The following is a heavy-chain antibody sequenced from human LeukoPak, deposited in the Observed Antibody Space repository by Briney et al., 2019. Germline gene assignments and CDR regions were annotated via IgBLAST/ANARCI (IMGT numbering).Heavy chain of an antibody. CDR2: ISAYNGNT. CDR3: ARGGGGAATGFH. Sequence: ASVKVSCKASGYTFTSYGISWVRQAPGQGLEWMGWISAYNGNTNYAQKFQGRVAMTRDTSITTAYMELTRLTSDDTAVYYCARGGGGAATGFHWGQGSLVTVSS. V-gene: IGHV1-18*01. CDR1: GYTFTSYG. J-gene: IGHJ4*02. D-gene: IGHD1-1*01.